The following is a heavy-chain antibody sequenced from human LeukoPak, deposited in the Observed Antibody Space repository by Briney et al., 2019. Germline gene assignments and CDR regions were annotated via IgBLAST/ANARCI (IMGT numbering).Heavy chain of an antibody. D-gene: IGHD6-19*01. V-gene: IGHV3-23*01. CDR1: GFTFSSYT. J-gene: IGHJ4*02. CDR2: ISGSGGTT. CDR3: ARNSGSGCFDY. Sequence: PGGSLRLSCAASGFTFSSYTMSWVRQAPGKGLEWVSGISGSGGTTYYADSVMGRFTISRDNSKNTLYLQMNSLRAEDTAVYYCARNSGSGCFDYWGQGTLVTVSS.